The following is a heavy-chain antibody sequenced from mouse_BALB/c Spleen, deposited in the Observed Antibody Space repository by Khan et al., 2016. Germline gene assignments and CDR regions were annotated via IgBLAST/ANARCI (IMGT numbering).Heavy chain of an antibody. CDR1: GFNIKDTY. CDR2: IDPANGNT. CDR3: ARVGDDYDWFVY. V-gene: IGHV14-3*02. D-gene: IGHD2-4*01. J-gene: IGHJ3*01. Sequence: VQLQQSGAELVKPGASVKLSCTASGFNIKDTYMHWVKQRPEQGLEWIGRIDPANGNTKYDPNFQGKATITADTSSNTAYLQLNSLTSEDTAVYYCARVGDDYDWFVYWGQGTLVTVSA.